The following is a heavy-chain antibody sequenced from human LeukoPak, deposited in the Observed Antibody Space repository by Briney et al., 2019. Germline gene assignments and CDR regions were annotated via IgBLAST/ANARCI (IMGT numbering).Heavy chain of an antibody. D-gene: IGHD6-13*01. CDR2: ISSSSSYI. J-gene: IGHJ4*02. CDR1: GFTFSSYS. CDR3: ARARIAAAGTRHWDFDY. Sequence: PGGSLRLSCAASGFTFSSYSMNWVRQAPGKGLEWVSSISSSSSYIYYADSVKGRFTISRDNAKNSLYLQMNSLRAEDTAVYYCARARIAAAGTRHWDFDYWGQGTLVTVSS. V-gene: IGHV3-21*01.